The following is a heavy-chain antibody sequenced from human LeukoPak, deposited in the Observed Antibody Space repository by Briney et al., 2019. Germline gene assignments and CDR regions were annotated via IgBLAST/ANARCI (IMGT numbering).Heavy chain of an antibody. CDR1: GFTFSSYW. CDR2: INSDGSST. Sequence: GGSLRLSCAASGFTFSSYWTHWVRKAPGKGLVWVSRINSDGSSTSCADSVKGRFTISRDNAKNTLYLQMNSLRAEDTAVYYCARGGTYYDFWRAMDVWGQGTTVTVS. J-gene: IGHJ6*02. CDR3: ARGGTYYDFWRAMDV. V-gene: IGHV3-74*01. D-gene: IGHD3-3*01.